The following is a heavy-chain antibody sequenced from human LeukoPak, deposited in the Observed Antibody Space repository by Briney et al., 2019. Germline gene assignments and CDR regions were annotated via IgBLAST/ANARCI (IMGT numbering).Heavy chain of an antibody. CDR3: ARGLFETYYFDY. Sequence: GASLQISCKGSGYIFTSYWIGWVRQLPGKALEWMGIIYPGDSDTRYSPSFQGQVTISADKSISTAYLQWSSLKASDTAMYYCARGLFETYYFDYWGQGTLVTVSS. D-gene: IGHD3-16*01. CDR1: GYIFTSYW. CDR2: IYPGDSDT. J-gene: IGHJ4*02. V-gene: IGHV5-51*01.